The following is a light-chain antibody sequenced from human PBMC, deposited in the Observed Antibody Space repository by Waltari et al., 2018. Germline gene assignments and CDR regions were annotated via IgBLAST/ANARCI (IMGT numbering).Light chain of an antibody. J-gene: IGLJ3*02. CDR2: DVT. CDR3: TSQTLDGVVL. CDR1: GSAIDDSDF. Sequence: QSALTQPASVSGSPGQSITISCTGIGSAIDDSDFVSWYQHHPGKAPRVIIYDVTNRPPGISGRFSASKSANTASLTISGLQPEDEGDYCCTSQTLDGVVLFGGGTQVTVL. V-gene: IGLV2-14*03.